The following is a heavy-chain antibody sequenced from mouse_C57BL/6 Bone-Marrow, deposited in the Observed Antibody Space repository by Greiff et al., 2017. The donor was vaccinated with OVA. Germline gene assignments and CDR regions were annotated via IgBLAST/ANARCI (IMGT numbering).Heavy chain of an antibody. J-gene: IGHJ1*03. CDR3: ARDDYYGGYFDV. D-gene: IGHD1-1*01. CDR2: RHTKANDYTT. V-gene: IGHV7-1*01. Sequence: EVKLMESGGGLVQSGGSVRLSCATSGFTFSDFYMEWVRQARANLREWIAARHTKANDYTTEYSASVKGRFIVSRDTSQSILYLQMNALRAEDTAIYYCARDDYYGGYFDVWGTGTTVTVSS. CDR1: GFTFSDFY.